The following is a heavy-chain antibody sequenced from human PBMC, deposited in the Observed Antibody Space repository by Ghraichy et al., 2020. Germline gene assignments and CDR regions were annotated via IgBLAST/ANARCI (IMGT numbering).Heavy chain of an antibody. Sequence: ESLNISCAVYGGSFSGYYWSWIRQPPGKELEWIGEINHSGSTNYNPSLKSRVTISVDTSKNQFSLKLSSVTAADTAVYYCASSSGWYGTYYYYYMDVWGKGTTVTVSS. CDR1: GGSFSGYY. J-gene: IGHJ6*03. CDR2: INHSGST. D-gene: IGHD6-19*01. CDR3: ASSSGWYGTYYYYYMDV. V-gene: IGHV4-34*01.